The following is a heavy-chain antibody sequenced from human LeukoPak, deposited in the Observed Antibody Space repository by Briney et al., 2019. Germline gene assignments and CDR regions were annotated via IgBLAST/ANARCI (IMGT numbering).Heavy chain of an antibody. CDR2: ISCDGSNK. CDR1: GFTFSSYA. V-gene: IGHV3-30-3*01. Sequence: GGSLRLSCAASGFTFSSYAMHWVRQAPGKGLEWVAVISCDGSNKYYADSVKGRFTISRDNSKNTLYLQMNSLRAEDTAVYYCAREGSSSSSFCFDYWGQGTLVTVSS. CDR3: AREGSSSSSFCFDY. J-gene: IGHJ4*02. D-gene: IGHD6-6*01.